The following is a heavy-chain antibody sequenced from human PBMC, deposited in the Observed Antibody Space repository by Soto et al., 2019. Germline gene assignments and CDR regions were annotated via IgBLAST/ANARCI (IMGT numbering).Heavy chain of an antibody. J-gene: IGHJ4*02. D-gene: IGHD7-27*01. CDR3: ARVMGNLSLPGSLDFDF. CDR2: IYHTGHT. V-gene: IGHV4-38-2*02. Sequence: SETLSLTCIVSNFSISSGYYWGWIRQSPGKGLEWIATIYHTGHTYYNPSLKSRVTISVDTSENHFSLKLSSVTAADTAFYYCARVMGNLSLPGSLDFDFSCQGNRGTV. CDR1: NFSISSGYY.